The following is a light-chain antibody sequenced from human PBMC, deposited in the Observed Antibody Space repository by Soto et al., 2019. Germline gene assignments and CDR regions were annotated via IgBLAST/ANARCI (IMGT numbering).Light chain of an antibody. J-gene: IGKJ1*01. CDR2: AAS. CDR1: QGISSY. CDR3: QQLNSYPRT. Sequence: IQLTQSPSSLSASVGDSVTITCRASQGISSYLAWYQQKPGQAPKLLIYAASTWQRGVPSRFSGSGSGTDFTLTISSLQPEDFATYYCQQLNSYPRTFGQGTKVEI. V-gene: IGKV1-9*01.